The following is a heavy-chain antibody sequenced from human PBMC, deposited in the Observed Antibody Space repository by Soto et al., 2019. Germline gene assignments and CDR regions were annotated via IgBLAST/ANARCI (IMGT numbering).Heavy chain of an antibody. CDR3: ARRGYGTGFPYYYGMDV. V-gene: IGHV4-59*01. Sequence: SETLSLTCTASGGSMSSYYWSWIRQPPGKGLEWIGYIYYSGSTNYNPSLKSRVTMSVDTPKNQFSLKLSSVTAADTAVYYCARRGYGTGFPYYYGMDVWGQGTTVTVSS. D-gene: IGHD3-10*01. CDR1: GGSMSSYY. J-gene: IGHJ6*02. CDR2: IYYSGST.